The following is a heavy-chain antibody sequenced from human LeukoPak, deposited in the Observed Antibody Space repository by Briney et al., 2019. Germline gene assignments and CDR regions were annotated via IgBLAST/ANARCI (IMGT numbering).Heavy chain of an antibody. Sequence: PGGSLRLSCAASGFTFSGSAMHWVRQASGKGLEWVGRIRSKANSYATAYAASVKGRFTISRDDSKNTAYLQMNSLRAEDTAIYYCAKKYSTGLDPWGQGTLVTVSS. V-gene: IGHV3-73*01. CDR3: AKKYSTGLDP. D-gene: IGHD1-26*01. J-gene: IGHJ5*02. CDR1: GFTFSGSA. CDR2: IRSKANSYAT.